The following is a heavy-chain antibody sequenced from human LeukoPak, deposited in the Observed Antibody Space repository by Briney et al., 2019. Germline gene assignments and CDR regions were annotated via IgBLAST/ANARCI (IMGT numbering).Heavy chain of an antibody. D-gene: IGHD3-10*01. Sequence: GGSLRLSCAAPGFIVSANYISWVRQVPGKGLEWVSVIYSGDTTYYADSVKGRFTISRDNSKNTVYLQMDSLRAEDTAVYYCARDRATHFDYWGQGTLVTVSS. CDR1: GFIVSANY. CDR3: ARDRATHFDY. J-gene: IGHJ4*02. V-gene: IGHV3-53*01. CDR2: IYSGDTT.